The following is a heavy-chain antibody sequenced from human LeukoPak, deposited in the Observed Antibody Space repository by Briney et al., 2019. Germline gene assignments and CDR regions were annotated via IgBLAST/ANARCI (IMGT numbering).Heavy chain of an antibody. D-gene: IGHD2/OR15-2a*01. CDR3: ARPSLYDFDAFDI. CDR2: IYPGDSDT. CDR1: GYSFTSYW. J-gene: IGHJ3*02. V-gene: IGHV5-51*01. Sequence: GESLKISCKGSGYSFTSYWIGWVRQMPGKGLEWMGIIYPGDSDTRYSPSFQGQVTILADKSIGTAYLQWSSLKASDTAMYYCARPSLYDFDAFDIWGQGTMVTVS.